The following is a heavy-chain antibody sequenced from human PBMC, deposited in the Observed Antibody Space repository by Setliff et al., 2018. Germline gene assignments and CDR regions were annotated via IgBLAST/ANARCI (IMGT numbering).Heavy chain of an antibody. J-gene: IGHJ4*02. CDR3: ARINFYVSSGYYYAPDF. V-gene: IGHV1-69*13. Sequence: SVKVSCKASGDTFSSYAINWVRQAPGQGLEWMGGIIPVLGTANYAQKFQGRLRITADESTSTAYMELSSLRSDDTAVYYCARINFYVSSGYYYAPDFWGQGTLVTVSS. D-gene: IGHD3-22*01. CDR2: IIPVLGTA. CDR1: GDTFSSYA.